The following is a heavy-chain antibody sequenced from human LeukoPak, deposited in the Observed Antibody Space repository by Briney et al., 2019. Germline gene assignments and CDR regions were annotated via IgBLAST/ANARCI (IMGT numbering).Heavy chain of an antibody. V-gene: IGHV3-64*04. CDR2: ISSNGGSS. CDR1: GFTFSAYA. J-gene: IGHJ4*02. D-gene: IGHD2-2*01. Sequence: GGSLRLSCSASGFTFSAYAMYWVRQAPGKGLEYVSGISSNGGSSFYADSVKGRFTISRDNAKNSLYLQMNSLRAEDTAVYYCARGGGFKDCSSTSCYVDYWGQGTLVTVSS. CDR3: ARGGGFKDCSSTSCYVDY.